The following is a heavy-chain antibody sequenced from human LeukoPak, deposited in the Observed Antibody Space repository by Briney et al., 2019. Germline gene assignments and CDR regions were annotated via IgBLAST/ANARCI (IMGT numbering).Heavy chain of an antibody. CDR1: GDSITTSY. D-gene: IGHD2/OR15-2a*01. CDR2: IFYSGNT. CDR3: ARGRLSPSAFRPFEH. J-gene: IGHJ4*02. V-gene: IGHV4-59*01. Sequence: PSETLSLTCSVTGDSITTSYWNWIRQPPGQGLEWVGSIFYSGNTKYNPALQSRVTISVDTSKNQFSLEVNSATAADTAVYYCARGRLSPSAFRPFEHWGRGTLVTVSS.